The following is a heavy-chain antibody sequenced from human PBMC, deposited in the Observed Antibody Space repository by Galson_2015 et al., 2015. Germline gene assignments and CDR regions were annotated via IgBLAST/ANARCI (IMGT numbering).Heavy chain of an antibody. CDR3: ARALHYYDSGGYQPFDY. J-gene: IGHJ4*02. CDR1: GASITSYY. CDR2: IDYSGST. D-gene: IGHD3-22*01. V-gene: IGHV4-59*01. Sequence: TLSLTCTVSGASITSYYWSWIRQPPGKGLEWIGYIDYSGSTNYNPSLKSRLTISLDSSKNQFSLKLTSVTPADTAVYFCARALHYYDSGGYQPFDYWGQGTLVTVSS.